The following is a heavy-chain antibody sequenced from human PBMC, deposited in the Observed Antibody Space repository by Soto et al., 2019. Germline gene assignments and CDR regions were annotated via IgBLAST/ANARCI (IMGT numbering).Heavy chain of an antibody. J-gene: IGHJ5*02. CDR3: ARDRALVGYCSGGSCYNWFDP. CDR1: GGSISSGGYY. Sequence: ASETLSLTCTVSGGSISSGGYYWSWIRQHPGKGLEWIGYIYYSGSTYYNPSLKSRVTISVDTSKNQFSLKLSSVTAADTAVYYCARDRALVGYCSGGSCYNWFDPWGQGTLVTVSS. CDR2: IYYSGST. V-gene: IGHV4-31*03. D-gene: IGHD2-15*01.